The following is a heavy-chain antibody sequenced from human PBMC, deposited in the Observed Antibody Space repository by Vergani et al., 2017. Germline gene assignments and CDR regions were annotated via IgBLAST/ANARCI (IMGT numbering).Heavy chain of an antibody. Sequence: QVQLQESGPGLVKPPGTLSLTCAVSGGSISSSNWWSWVRQPPGKGLEWIGEIYHSGSTNYNPSLKSRVTISVDKSKNQFSLKLSSVTAADTAVYYCARVNGVVVGGTARIEYYYGMDVWGQGTTVTVSS. CDR1: GGSISSSNW. D-gene: IGHD2-15*01. CDR3: ARVNGVVVGGTARIEYYYGMDV. V-gene: IGHV4-4*03. J-gene: IGHJ6*02. CDR2: IYHSGST.